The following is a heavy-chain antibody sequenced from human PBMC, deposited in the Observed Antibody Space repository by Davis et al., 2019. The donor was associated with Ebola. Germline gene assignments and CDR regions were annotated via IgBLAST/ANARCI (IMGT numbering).Heavy chain of an antibody. CDR2: INSDGSST. CDR1: GFTFSSYW. Sequence: HTGGSLRLSCAASGFTFSSYWMHWVRHAPGKGLVWVSRINSDGSSTSYADSVKGRFTISRDNAKNTLYLQMNSLRAEDTAVYYCASGRGYSYVDHWGQGTLVTVSS. D-gene: IGHD5-18*01. CDR3: ASGRGYSYVDH. V-gene: IGHV3-74*01. J-gene: IGHJ4*02.